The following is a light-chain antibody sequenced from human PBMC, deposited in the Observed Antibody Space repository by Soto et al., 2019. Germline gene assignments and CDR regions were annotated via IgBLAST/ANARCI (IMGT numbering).Light chain of an antibody. CDR3: QHYNSAPL. CDR2: ASS. J-gene: IGKJ1*01. V-gene: IGKV1-27*01. Sequence: DIQMNQSPSFLSASVGDRVTITCRASQGISNYLAWYQQKPGKVPQLLIYASSTLQPGVPSRVSGSGSGTDFTLTINSLQPEDFATDYCQHYNSAPLFGQGTKVEVK. CDR1: QGISNY.